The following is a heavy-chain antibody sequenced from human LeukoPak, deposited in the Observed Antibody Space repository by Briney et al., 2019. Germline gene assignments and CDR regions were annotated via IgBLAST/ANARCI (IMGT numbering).Heavy chain of an antibody. J-gene: IGHJ4*02. CDR3: ANHQHVGSNFYYFDS. Sequence: GGSLRLSCAASGFTFSSYWMTWVRQAPGKGLEWVANIRQDGGDKYYVDSVKGRFSISRDNARSSLFLQMNSLRVEDTAVYYCANHQHVGSNFYYFDSWGQGTLVTVSS. V-gene: IGHV3-7*01. CDR2: IRQDGGDK. D-gene: IGHD3-10*01. CDR1: GFTFSSYW.